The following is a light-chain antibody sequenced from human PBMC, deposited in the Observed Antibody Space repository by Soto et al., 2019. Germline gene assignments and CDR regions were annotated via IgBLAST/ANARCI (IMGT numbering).Light chain of an antibody. CDR3: QQSYSTPGT. CDR1: QSISSY. Sequence: DIQMTQSPSSLSESVGDRVTITCRAGQSISSYLNWYQQKPGKAPKLLIYAASSLQSGVPSRFSGSGSGTDFTLTISSLQPEDFAPYYCQQSYSTPGTFGQGTKLEIQ. J-gene: IGKJ2*01. V-gene: IGKV1-39*01. CDR2: AAS.